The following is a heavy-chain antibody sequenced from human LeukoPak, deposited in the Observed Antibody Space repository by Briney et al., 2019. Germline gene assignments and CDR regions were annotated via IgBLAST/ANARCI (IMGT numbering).Heavy chain of an antibody. D-gene: IGHD3-22*01. CDR1: GFTFSSYA. Sequence: PGGSLRLSCAASGFTFSSYAMIGVRQAPGKGLECVSDISGCGGSTYYAPSVKGRFTISRDNSKNTLYLQMNSLRAEDTAVYYCAKDRAYYYDSSGYLLGDYWGQGTLVTVSS. CDR2: ISGCGGST. J-gene: IGHJ4*02. V-gene: IGHV3-23*01. CDR3: AKDRAYYYDSSGYLLGDY.